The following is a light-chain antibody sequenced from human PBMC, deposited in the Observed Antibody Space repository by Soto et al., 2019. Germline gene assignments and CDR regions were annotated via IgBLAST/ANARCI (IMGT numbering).Light chain of an antibody. V-gene: IGLV4-69*01. CDR3: QTWGTGPCV. Sequence: QSVLTQSPSASASLGASVKLTCTLSSGHSSYAIAWHQQQPEKGPRYLMKLNSDGSHNKGDGIPDRFSGSSSGAERYLTISSLQSEDEADYYCQTWGTGPCVFGGGTKLTVL. CDR1: SGHSSYA. J-gene: IGLJ3*02. CDR2: LNSDGSH.